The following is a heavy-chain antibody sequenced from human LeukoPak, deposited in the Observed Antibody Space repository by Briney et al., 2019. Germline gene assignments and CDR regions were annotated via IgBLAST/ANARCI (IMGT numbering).Heavy chain of an antibody. Sequence: ASETLSLTCTVSGGSISSYYWSWIRQPPGKGLEWIGYIYYSGSTNYNPSLKSRVTISVDTSKNQFSLKLSSVTAADTAVYYCARDRSLLSDYDFWSGYYPHDAFDIWGQGTMVTVSS. V-gene: IGHV4-59*01. CDR1: GGSISSYY. J-gene: IGHJ3*02. D-gene: IGHD3-3*01. CDR3: ARDRSLLSDYDFWSGYYPHDAFDI. CDR2: IYYSGST.